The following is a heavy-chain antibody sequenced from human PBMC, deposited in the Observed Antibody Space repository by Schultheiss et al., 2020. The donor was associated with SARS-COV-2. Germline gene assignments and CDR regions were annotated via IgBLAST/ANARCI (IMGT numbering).Heavy chain of an antibody. D-gene: IGHD2-2*01. Sequence: SETLSLTCAVYGGSFSGYYWSWIRQPPGKGLEWIGYIYYSGSINYNPSLKSRVSISVDTSKNQFSLKLNSVTAADTAVYYCARLGRRGYCSSTSCHSGWFDPWGQGTLVTVSS. CDR1: GGSFSGYY. V-gene: IGHV4-59*01. J-gene: IGHJ5*02. CDR3: ARLGRRGYCSSTSCHSGWFDP. CDR2: IYYSGSI.